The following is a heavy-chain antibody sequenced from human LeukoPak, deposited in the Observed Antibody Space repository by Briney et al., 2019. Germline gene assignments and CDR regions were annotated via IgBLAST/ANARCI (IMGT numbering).Heavy chain of an antibody. CDR1: GFMFSSNW. CDR3: AKEGRSLQTY. J-gene: IGHJ4*02. Sequence: GGSLRLSCAASGFMFSSNWMSWVRLAPGKGLEWVANIKEGGTETYYVDSVKGRFTISRDNAKNSLYLQMNSLRVEDTAVYYCAKEGRSLQTYWGQGTLVTVSS. V-gene: IGHV3-7*03. D-gene: IGHD5-24*01. CDR2: IKEGGTET.